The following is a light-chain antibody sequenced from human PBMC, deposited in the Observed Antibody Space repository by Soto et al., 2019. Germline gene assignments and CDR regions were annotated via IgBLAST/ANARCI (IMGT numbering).Light chain of an antibody. CDR1: QGISSA. Sequence: AIQLTQSPSSLSAAVGDRVTITCRASQGISSALAWYQHKPGRAPKLLIYDAASLQSGVSSRFRDSGSCTDFTLTSSSQQPEDFATYYCQQFLSYELTFGGGTKLEIK. CDR2: DAA. V-gene: IGKV1-13*02. J-gene: IGKJ4*02. CDR3: QQFLSYELT.